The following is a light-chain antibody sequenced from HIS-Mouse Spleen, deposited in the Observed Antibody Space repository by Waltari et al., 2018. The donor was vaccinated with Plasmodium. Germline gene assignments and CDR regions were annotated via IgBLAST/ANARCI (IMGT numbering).Light chain of an antibody. V-gene: IGLV2-23*01. CDR3: CSYAGSSTYV. Sequence: QSALTQPASVSGSPGQSITISCTGTSSDVGSYNLVSWYQQHPGKAPKLMIYEGSKRPSGVSNRFPGSKSGNTASLPISGLQAEDEADYYCCSYAGSSTYVFGTGTKVTVL. CDR1: SSDVGSYNL. CDR2: EGS. J-gene: IGLJ1*01.